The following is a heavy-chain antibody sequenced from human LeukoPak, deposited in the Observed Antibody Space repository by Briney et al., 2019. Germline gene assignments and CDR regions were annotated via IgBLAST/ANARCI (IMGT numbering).Heavy chain of an antibody. D-gene: IGHD2-2*01. Sequence: QPGGSLRLSCAASGFTFSSYAMSWVRQAPGKGLEWVSAISGRGGSTYYADSVKGRFTISRDNSKNTLYLQMNSLRAEDTAVYYCAKDLVPAARNENWSDPWGQGTLVTVSS. CDR1: GFTFSSYA. J-gene: IGHJ5*02. V-gene: IGHV3-23*01. CDR3: AKDLVPAARNENWSDP. CDR2: ISGRGGST.